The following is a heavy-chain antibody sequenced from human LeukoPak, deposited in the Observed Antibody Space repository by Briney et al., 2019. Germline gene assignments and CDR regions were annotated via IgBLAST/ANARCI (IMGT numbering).Heavy chain of an antibody. CDR3: AKDNRAAGDYYMDV. CDR2: INNDGSIK. J-gene: IGHJ6*03. Sequence: GGSLRLSCAASGFTFSSYAMHWVRQAPGKGLEYVSSINNDGSIKYYASSVQGRFIISRDNSRNTLYLQLGSLRAEDMAVYYCAKDNRAAGDYYMDVWGKGTTVTVSS. V-gene: IGHV3-64*01. CDR1: GFTFSSYA. D-gene: IGHD6-19*01.